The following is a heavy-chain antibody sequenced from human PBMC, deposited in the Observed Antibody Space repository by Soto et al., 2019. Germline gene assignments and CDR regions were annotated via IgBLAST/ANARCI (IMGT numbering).Heavy chain of an antibody. CDR3: ARDQRLLPGYYYYGMDV. V-gene: IGHV1-3*01. CDR1: GYTFTSYA. D-gene: IGHD1-1*01. Sequence: ASVKVSCKASGYTFTSYAMHWVRQAPGQRLEWMGWINAGNGNTKYSQKFQGRVTITRDTSASTAYMELSSLRSEDTAVYYCARDQRLLPGYYYYGMDVWGQGTTVTV. J-gene: IGHJ6*02. CDR2: INAGNGNT.